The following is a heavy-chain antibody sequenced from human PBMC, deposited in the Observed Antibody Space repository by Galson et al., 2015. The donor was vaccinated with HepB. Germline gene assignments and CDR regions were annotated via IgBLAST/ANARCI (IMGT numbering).Heavy chain of an antibody. D-gene: IGHD2-2*01. Sequence: TLSLTCTVSGGSISSVGYYWSWIRQHPGKGLEWIGHIHNSGTTYYNPSLKSRVKISVDTTKNQFSLKVNSVTAADTAVYYCARIAFCTSNACRWFDPWGQGALVTVSS. J-gene: IGHJ5*02. CDR3: ARIAFCTSNACRWFDP. CDR1: GGSISSVGYY. CDR2: IHNSGTT. V-gene: IGHV4-31*03.